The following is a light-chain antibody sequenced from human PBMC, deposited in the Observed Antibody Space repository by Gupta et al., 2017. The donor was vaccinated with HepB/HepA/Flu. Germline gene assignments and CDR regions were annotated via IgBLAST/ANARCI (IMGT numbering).Light chain of an antibody. CDR1: SSNIGDNS. CDR3: GTWDSSLRVVV. V-gene: IGLV1-51*02. Sequence: QSVLTQPPSVSAPPGQKVTISCSGSSSNIGDNSVSWYQQLPRTAPKLLIFESNKRPSGIPDRFSGSKSGTSATRGITGLQTGDEADYYCGTWDSSLRVVVFGGGTKLTVL. CDR2: ESN. J-gene: IGLJ2*01.